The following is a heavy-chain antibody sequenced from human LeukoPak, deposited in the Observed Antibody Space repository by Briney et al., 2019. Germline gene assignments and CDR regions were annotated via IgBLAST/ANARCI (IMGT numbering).Heavy chain of an antibody. V-gene: IGHV6-1*01. D-gene: IGHD3-22*01. CDR1: GDSVSSNSAA. Sequence: SQTLSLTCAISGDSVSSNSAAWNWIRQSPSRGLEWLGRTYYRSKWYNDYAVSVKSRITINPDTSKNQFSLKLSSVTAADTAVYYCARAGTYYYDSSGGVLDYWGQGTLVTVSS. J-gene: IGHJ4*02. CDR3: ARAGTYYYDSSGGVLDY. CDR2: TYYRSKWYN.